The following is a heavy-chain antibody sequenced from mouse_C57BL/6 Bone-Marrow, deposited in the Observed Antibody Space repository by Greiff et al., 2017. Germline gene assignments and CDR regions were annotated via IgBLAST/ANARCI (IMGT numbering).Heavy chain of an antibody. CDR2: IHPNSGST. V-gene: IGHV1-64*01. J-gene: IGHJ2*01. Sequence: QVHVKQPGAELVKPGASVKLSCKASGYTFTSYWMHWVKQRPGQGLEWIGMIHPNSGSTNYNEKFKSKATLTVDKSSSTAYMQLSSLTSEDSAVYYCARRGEQLSFDYWGQGTTLTVSS. CDR1: GYTFTSYW. CDR3: ARRGEQLSFDY. D-gene: IGHD3-2*02.